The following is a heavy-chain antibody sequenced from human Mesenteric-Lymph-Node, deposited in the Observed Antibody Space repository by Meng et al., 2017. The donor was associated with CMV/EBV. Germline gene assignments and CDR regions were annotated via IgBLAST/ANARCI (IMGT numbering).Heavy chain of an antibody. CDR3: VRDGFCSSSSCYVFDY. V-gene: IGHV3-21*01. D-gene: IGHD2-2*01. CDR2: ISKSSDYM. CDR1: GFTFSAHS. J-gene: IGHJ4*02. Sequence: GESLKISCTASGFTFSAHSMNWVRQSPGKGLEWVASISKSSDYMFYPESLKGRFSISRDNAKNSLYLEMNSLRAEDTAVYFCVRDGFCSSSSCYVFDYWGQGTVVTVSS.